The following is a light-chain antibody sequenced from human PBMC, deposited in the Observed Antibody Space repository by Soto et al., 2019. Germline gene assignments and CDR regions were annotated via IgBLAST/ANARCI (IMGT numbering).Light chain of an antibody. V-gene: IGKV3-11*01. CDR3: QHRSDWPPALT. CDR1: QSVTKS. J-gene: IGKJ4*01. Sequence: EIVLTQSPATLSLSPGERATLSCRASQSVTKSLAWYQQKPGQAPRLLIFETSHRATDIPTRFSGSGSETEFTLTIRILEPEDFAVDYCQHRSDWPPALTFGGGTKVEIK. CDR2: ETS.